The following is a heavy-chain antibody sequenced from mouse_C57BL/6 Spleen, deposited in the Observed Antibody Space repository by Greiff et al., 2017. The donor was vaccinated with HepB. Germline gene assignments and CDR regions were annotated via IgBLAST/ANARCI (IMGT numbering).Heavy chain of an antibody. CDR1: GFSLTSYG. CDR3: ARNGGRNAMDY. V-gene: IGHV2-2*01. J-gene: IGHJ4*01. CDR2: IWSGGST. Sequence: VMLVESGPGLVQPSQSLSITCTVSGFSLTSYGVHWVRQSPGKGLEWLGVIWSGGSTDYNAAFISRLSISKDNSKSQVFFKMNSLQADDTAIYYCARNGGRNAMDYWGQGTSVTVSS.